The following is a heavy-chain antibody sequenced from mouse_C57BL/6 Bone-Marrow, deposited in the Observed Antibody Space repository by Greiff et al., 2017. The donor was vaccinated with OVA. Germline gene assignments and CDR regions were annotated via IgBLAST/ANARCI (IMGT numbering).Heavy chain of an antibody. CDR3: VRRGFAY. V-gene: IGHV10-3*01. J-gene: IGHJ3*01. CDR1: GFTFNTYA. CDR2: IRSKSSNYAT. Sequence: EVQLVESGGGLVQPKGSLKLSCAASGFTFNTYAMHWVRQAPGKGLEWVAHIRSKSSNYATYYADSVKDRFTISRADSQSMLYLQMNNLKTEDTAMYYCVRRGFAYWGQGTLVTVSA.